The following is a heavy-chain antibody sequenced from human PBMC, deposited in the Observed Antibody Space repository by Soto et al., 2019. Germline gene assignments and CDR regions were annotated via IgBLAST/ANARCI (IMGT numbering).Heavy chain of an antibody. CDR1: GFTFSDYA. CDR2: ISYDGSNK. J-gene: IGHJ5*02. V-gene: IGHV3-30-3*01. Sequence: GGSLRLSCAASGFTFSDYAMNWVRQAPGKGLEWVAVISYDGSNKYYADSVKGRFTSSRDNPKKTLYLQMDSLRAEDTAVYFCARDYYGSGSDSRYGWFDPWGQGTLVTVSS. CDR3: ARDYYGSGSDSRYGWFDP. D-gene: IGHD3-10*01.